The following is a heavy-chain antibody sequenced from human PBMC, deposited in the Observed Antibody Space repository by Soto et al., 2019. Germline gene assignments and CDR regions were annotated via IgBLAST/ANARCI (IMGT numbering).Heavy chain of an antibody. CDR1: GDSVSSNSAA. D-gene: IGHD2-15*01. CDR3: ARDPIGYCSGGSCWYWFDP. J-gene: IGHJ5*02. CDR2: TYYRSKWYN. Sequence: SETLSLTCAISGDSVSSNSAAWNWIRQSPSRGLEWLGRTYYRSKWYNDYAVSVKSRITINPDTSKNQFSLQLNSVTPEDTAVYYCARDPIGYCSGGSCWYWFDPWGQGTLVTVSS. V-gene: IGHV6-1*01.